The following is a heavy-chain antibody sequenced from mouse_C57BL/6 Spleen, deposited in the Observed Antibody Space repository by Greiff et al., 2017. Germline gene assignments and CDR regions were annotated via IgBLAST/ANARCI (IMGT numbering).Heavy chain of an antibody. J-gene: IGHJ4*01. CDR3: AITTVVGVDY. D-gene: IGHD1-1*01. CDR2: IYPRSGNT. V-gene: IGHV1-81*01. Sequence: VQVVESGAELARPGASVKLSCKASGYTFTSYGISWVKQRTGQGLEWIGEIYPRSGNTYYNEKFKGKATLTADKSSSTAYMELRSLTSEDSAVYFCAITTVVGVDYWGQGTSVTVSS. CDR1: GYTFTSYG.